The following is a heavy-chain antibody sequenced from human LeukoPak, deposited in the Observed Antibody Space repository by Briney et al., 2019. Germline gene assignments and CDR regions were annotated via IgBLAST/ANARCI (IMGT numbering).Heavy chain of an antibody. CDR3: AKAYIPYYDYYYGMDV. D-gene: IGHD4-11*01. CDR2: ISSSSSYI. Sequence: PGGSLRLSCAASGFTFSSYSMNWVRQAPGKGLEWVSSISSSSSYIYYADSVKGRFTISRDNAKNTLYLQMNSLRAEDTAVYYCAKAYIPYYDYYYGMDVWGQGTTVTVSS. J-gene: IGHJ6*02. CDR1: GFTFSSYS. V-gene: IGHV3-21*04.